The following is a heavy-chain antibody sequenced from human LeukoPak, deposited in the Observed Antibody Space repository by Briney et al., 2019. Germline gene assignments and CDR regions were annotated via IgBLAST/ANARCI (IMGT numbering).Heavy chain of an antibody. CDR1: GTSFSSYY. CDR2: VDHSGYT. D-gene: IGHD4/OR15-4a*01. V-gene: IGHV4-34*01. J-gene: IGHJ4*02. Sequence: PSETLSLTCAVSGTSFSSYYWSWIRQPPGKGLEWIGEVDHSGYTNDNPSLKSRVTISVDTSKNQFSLRLRSVTAADTAVYFCARMTMGHDFWGPGTLVTVSS. CDR3: ARMTMGHDF.